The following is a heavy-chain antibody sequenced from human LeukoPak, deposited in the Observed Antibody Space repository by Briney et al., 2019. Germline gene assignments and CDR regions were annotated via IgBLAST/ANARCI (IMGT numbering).Heavy chain of an antibody. V-gene: IGHV1-8*01. CDR3: ARGGYSNYGIYYYYMDV. CDR1: GYTFTSCD. D-gene: IGHD4-11*01. Sequence: ASVKVSCKASGYTFTSCDINWVRQATGQGLEWMGWMNPNSGNTGYAQKFQGRVTMTRNTSISTAYMELSSLRSEDTAVYYCARGGYSNYGIYYYYMDVWGKGTTVTVSS. CDR2: MNPNSGNT. J-gene: IGHJ6*03.